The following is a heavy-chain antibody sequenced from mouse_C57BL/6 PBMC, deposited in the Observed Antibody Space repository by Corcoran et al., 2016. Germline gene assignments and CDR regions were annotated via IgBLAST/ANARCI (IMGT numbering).Heavy chain of an antibody. CDR2: INTYSGVP. CDR3: ARRAGTALFAY. J-gene: IGHJ3*01. V-gene: IGHV9-3*01. CDR1: GYTFTTYG. Sequence: QIQLVQSGPELKKPGETVKISCKASGYTFTTYGMSWVKQAPGKGLKWMGWINTYSGVPTYADDFKGRFAFSLETSASTAYLQINNLKNEDTATYCCARRAGTALFAYLGQGTLVTVSA. D-gene: IGHD3-3*01.